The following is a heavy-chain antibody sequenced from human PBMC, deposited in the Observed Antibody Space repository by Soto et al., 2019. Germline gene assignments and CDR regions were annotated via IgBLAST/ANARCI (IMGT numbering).Heavy chain of an antibody. Sequence: QVQLVQSGAEVKKPGASVKDSCKASGYTFASYYLHWVRQAPGQVLEWMGLINPKGDTTTYAQKFQGRVTMTRDTSTSTVFMELLSLRSEDTAVYYCARDRVSGYCSGGGCAGWFDPWGQGTLVTVSS. D-gene: IGHD2-15*01. J-gene: IGHJ5*02. CDR2: INPKGDTT. CDR3: ARDRVSGYCSGGGCAGWFDP. V-gene: IGHV1-46*01. CDR1: GYTFASYY.